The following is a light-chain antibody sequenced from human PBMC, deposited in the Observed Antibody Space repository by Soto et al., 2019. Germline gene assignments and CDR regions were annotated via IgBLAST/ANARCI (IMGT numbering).Light chain of an antibody. CDR3: SSYTTSSTLV. V-gene: IGLV2-14*01. Sequence: QSALTQPASVSGSPGQSITISCTGTSSDVGNYNYVSWFQQHPGKAPKLIIFEVSYRPSGTSNRFSGSKSGNTASLTISGLQAEDEAVYYCSSYTTSSTLVFGPGTKLTVL. CDR2: EVS. CDR1: SSDVGNYNY. J-gene: IGLJ1*01.